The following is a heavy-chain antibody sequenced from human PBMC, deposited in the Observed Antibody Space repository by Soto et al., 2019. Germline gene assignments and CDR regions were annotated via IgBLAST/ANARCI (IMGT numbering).Heavy chain of an antibody. V-gene: IGHV3-48*01. J-gene: IGHJ3*02. CDR1: GFTFSSYS. CDR2: ISSSSSTI. CDR3: ARDRYGDYVADI. D-gene: IGHD4-17*01. Sequence: EVQLVESGGGLVQPGGSLRLSCAASGFTFSSYSMNWVRQAPGKGLEWVSYISSSSSTIYYADSVKGRFTISRDNAKNSLYLEMDSLRAEDTAVYYCARDRYGDYVADIWGQGTMVTVSS.